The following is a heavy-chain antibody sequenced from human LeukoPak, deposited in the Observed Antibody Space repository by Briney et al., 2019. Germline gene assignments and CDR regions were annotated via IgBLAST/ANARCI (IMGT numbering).Heavy chain of an antibody. CDR2: IKQDGSEK. D-gene: IGHD3-22*01. CDR3: ARETYYYDSSGYYYGGDFDY. Sequence: PGGSLRLSCAASGFTFSNYWMSWVRQAPGKGLEWVANIKQDGSEKYYVDSVKGRFTISRDNAKNSLYLQMNSLRAEDTAVYYCARETYYYDSSGYYYGGDFDYWGQGTLVTVSS. CDR1: GFTFSNYW. V-gene: IGHV3-7*01. J-gene: IGHJ4*02.